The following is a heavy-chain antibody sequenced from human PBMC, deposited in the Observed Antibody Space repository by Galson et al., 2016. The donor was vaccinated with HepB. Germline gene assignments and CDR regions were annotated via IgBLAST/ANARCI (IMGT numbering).Heavy chain of an antibody. Sequence: SLRLSCAASGFTFSNAWMSWVRLAPGKGLEWVGRIKSKADGGTTDYAAPVKGRFTISRNDSKNTLYLQMNSLKTEDTAVYYCTTDSPHNWNYEWNWGQGTLVTVSS. CDR3: TTDSPHNWNYEWN. CDR2: IKSKADGGTT. D-gene: IGHD1-7*01. V-gene: IGHV3-15*01. J-gene: IGHJ4*02. CDR1: GFTFSNAW.